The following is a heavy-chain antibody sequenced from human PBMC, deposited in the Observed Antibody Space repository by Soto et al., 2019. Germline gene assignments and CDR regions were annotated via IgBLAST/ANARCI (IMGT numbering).Heavy chain of an antibody. D-gene: IGHD3-22*01. CDR3: ARGYYYDSSGYYYSDGMDV. Sequence: LSLTCTVSGGSISSGDYYWSWIRQPPGKGLEWIGYIYYSGSTYYNPSLKSRVTISVDTSKNQFSLKLSSVTAADTAVYYCARGYYYDSSGYYYSDGMDVWGQGTTVTVSS. CDR2: IYYSGST. J-gene: IGHJ6*02. CDR1: GGSISSGDYY. V-gene: IGHV4-30-4*01.